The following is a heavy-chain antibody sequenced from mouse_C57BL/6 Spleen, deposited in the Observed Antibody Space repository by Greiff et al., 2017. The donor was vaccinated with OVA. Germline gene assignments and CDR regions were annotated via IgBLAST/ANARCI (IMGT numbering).Heavy chain of an antibody. CDR2: IRPNSGST. Sequence: VQLQQPGAELVKPGASVELSCKASGYTFTSYWMHWVKQRPGQGLEWIGMIRPNSGSTNYNEKFKSTATLTVDKSSSTDYMQLSSLTSEDSAVYYCARGGLITTVVGAMDYWGQGTSVTVSS. D-gene: IGHD1-1*01. V-gene: IGHV1-64*01. J-gene: IGHJ4*01. CDR3: ARGGLITTVVGAMDY. CDR1: GYTFTSYW.